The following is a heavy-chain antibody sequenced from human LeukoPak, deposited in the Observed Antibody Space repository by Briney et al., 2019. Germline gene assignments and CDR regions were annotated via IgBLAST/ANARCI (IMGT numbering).Heavy chain of an antibody. CDR2: ISSSSSTI. CDR1: GFTFSSYA. J-gene: IGHJ4*02. CDR3: ARGGTKITIFGVVIEIYFDY. Sequence: GGSLRLSCAASGFTFSSYAMHWVRQAPGKGLEWVSYISSSSSTIYYADSVKGRFTISRDNAKNSLYLQMNSLRAEDTAVYYCARGGTKITIFGVVIEIYFDYWGQGTLVTVSS. V-gene: IGHV3-48*01. D-gene: IGHD3-3*01.